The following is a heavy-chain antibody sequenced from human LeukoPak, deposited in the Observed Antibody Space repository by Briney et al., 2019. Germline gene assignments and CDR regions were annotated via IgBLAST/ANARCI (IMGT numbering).Heavy chain of an antibody. V-gene: IGHV3-74*01. Sequence: GGSLRLSCAASGSTFSSYSMHWVRQAPGKGLVWVSLIKSDGSSTRYADSVKGRFTISRDNAKNTLYLQMNSLRAEDTAVYYCTSDTVETALGIDYWGQGTLVTVSS. CDR3: TSDTVETALGIDY. D-gene: IGHD5-18*01. J-gene: IGHJ4*02. CDR2: IKSDGSST. CDR1: GSTFSSYS.